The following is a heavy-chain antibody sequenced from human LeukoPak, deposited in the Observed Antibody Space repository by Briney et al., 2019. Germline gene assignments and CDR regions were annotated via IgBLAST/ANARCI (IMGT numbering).Heavy chain of an antibody. D-gene: IGHD6-6*01. CDR3: ARERSSSSEGGY. CDR1: GFTFSSYW. Sequence: GGSLRLSCAASGFTFSSYWVSWVRQAPGKGLEWVANIKQDGSEKYYVDSVKGRFTISRDNAKNSLYLQMNSLRAEDTAVYYCARERSSSSEGGYWGQGTLVTVSS. V-gene: IGHV3-7*01. J-gene: IGHJ4*02. CDR2: IKQDGSEK.